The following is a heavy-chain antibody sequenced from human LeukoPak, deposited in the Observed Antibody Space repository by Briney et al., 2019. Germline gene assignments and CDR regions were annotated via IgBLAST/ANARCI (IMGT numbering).Heavy chain of an antibody. D-gene: IGHD6-19*01. V-gene: IGHV3-7*01. J-gene: IGHJ5*02. Sequence: PGGSLRLSCAASGFTFSSYTMNWVRRAPGKGLEWVANTNQDGSREKYADSVRGRFTVSRDNAKNSVYLQMNSLGVEDTAIYYCARDSGWTFDPWGQGTLVTVSS. CDR2: TNQDGSRE. CDR3: ARDSGWTFDP. CDR1: GFTFSSYT.